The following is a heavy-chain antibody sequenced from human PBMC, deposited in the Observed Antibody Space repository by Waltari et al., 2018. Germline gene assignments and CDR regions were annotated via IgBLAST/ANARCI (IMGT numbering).Heavy chain of an antibody. CDR2: IWYDGSRQ. V-gene: IGHV3-33*01. D-gene: IGHD6-13*01. Sequence: QVQLVESGGGVVQPGMSLRLSCAASGFTLTSYGMHWVRQAPGKGLGWVAVIWYDGSRQYYADSVKGRFTISRDISKSTLYLQMNSLGPQDTAVYYCARQGYSGSSITYDYWGQGTLVTVSS. J-gene: IGHJ4*02. CDR1: GFTLTSYG. CDR3: ARQGYSGSSITYDY.